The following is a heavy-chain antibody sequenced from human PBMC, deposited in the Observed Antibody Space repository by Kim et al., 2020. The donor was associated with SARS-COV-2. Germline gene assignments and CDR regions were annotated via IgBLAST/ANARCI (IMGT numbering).Heavy chain of an antibody. J-gene: IGHJ4*02. D-gene: IGHD3-22*01. V-gene: IGHV5-51*01. Sequence: YSPSFQGQVTITADKSLSTAYLQWSSLKTSDTAIYYCARQYYFETRGYFDYWGQGTLVTVSS. CDR3: ARQYYFETRGYFDY.